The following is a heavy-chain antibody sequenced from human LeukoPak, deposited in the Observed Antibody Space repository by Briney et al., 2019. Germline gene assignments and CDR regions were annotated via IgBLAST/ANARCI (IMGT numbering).Heavy chain of an antibody. J-gene: IGHJ6*03. D-gene: IGHD3-16*01. CDR1: GYSISSGYY. Sequence: SETLSLTCTVSGYSISSGYYWGWIRQPPGKGLEWIGSIYHSGRAYYNPSLKSRVTISVDTSKNQFSLKLSSVTAADTAVYYCARETSQKGAHYMDVWGKGTTVTISS. CDR2: IYHSGRA. CDR3: ARETSQKGAHYMDV. V-gene: IGHV4-38-2*02.